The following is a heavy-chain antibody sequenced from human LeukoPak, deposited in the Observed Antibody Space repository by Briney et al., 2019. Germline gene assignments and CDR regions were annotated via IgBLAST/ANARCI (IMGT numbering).Heavy chain of an antibody. Sequence: RPGGSLRLSCTASGFTFSTYALSWVRQAPGKGLEWVSGISGSGTSTYYADSVKGRFTISRDNSKNTLYLQMSSLGAEDTAVYYCARSSAYSSSWTSSYFDYWGQGALVTVSS. CDR1: GFTFSTYA. CDR3: ARSSAYSSSWTSSYFDY. CDR2: ISGSGTST. D-gene: IGHD6-13*01. V-gene: IGHV3-23*01. J-gene: IGHJ4*02.